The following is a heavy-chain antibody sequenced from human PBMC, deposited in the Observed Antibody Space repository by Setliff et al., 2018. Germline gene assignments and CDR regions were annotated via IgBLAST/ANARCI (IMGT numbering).Heavy chain of an antibody. J-gene: IGHJ4*02. D-gene: IGHD3-9*01. CDR3: ARDKGSIGLTGPRCDY. CDR1: GYTLTRHD. V-gene: IGHV7-4-1*02. CDR2: ISTNNGNP. Sequence: ASVKVSCKASGYTLTRHDLNWVRQAPGQGLEWMGWISTNNGNPTYAQGFTGRFVFSLDTSVSTAYLQISSLKAEDTAVYYCARDKGSIGLTGPRCDYWGQGTLVTVSS.